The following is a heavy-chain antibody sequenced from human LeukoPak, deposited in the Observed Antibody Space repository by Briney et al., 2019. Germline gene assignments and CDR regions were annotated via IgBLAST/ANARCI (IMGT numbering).Heavy chain of an antibody. Sequence: PSETLSLTCTVSGGSISSYYWSWVRQPPGKGLEWIGYIYYSGSTYYNPSLKSRVTISVDTSKNQFSLKLSSVTAADTAVYYCARVDCSSTSCPRWFDPWGQGTLVTVSS. CDR1: GGSISSYY. J-gene: IGHJ5*02. CDR3: ARVDCSSTSCPRWFDP. D-gene: IGHD2-2*01. CDR2: IYYSGST. V-gene: IGHV4-59*12.